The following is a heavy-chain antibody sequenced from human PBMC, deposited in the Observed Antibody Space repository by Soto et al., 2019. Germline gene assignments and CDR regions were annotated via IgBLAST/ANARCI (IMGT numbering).Heavy chain of an antibody. CDR2: ISGSGGST. CDR1: GFTFSSYA. Sequence: GGSLRLSCAASGFTFSSYAMSWVRQATEKGLEWVSAISGSGGSTYYADSVKGRFTISRDNSKNTMYLQMNSLRSDDTAVYYCASSTTVTTFDYWGQGTLVTVSS. V-gene: IGHV3-23*01. CDR3: ASSTTVTTFDY. J-gene: IGHJ4*02. D-gene: IGHD4-17*01.